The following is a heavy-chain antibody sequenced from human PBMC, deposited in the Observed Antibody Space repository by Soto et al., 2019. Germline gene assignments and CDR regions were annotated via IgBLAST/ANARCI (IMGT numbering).Heavy chain of an antibody. CDR2: ISGGTT. D-gene: IGHD3-22*01. J-gene: IGHJ4*02. CDR1: GFTFSSFS. V-gene: IGHV3-64*04. Sequence: PGGSLRLSCSASGFTFSSFSMHWVRQAPGKGLEYVSAISGGTTYYADSVKGRFTISRDNSKNTLFLQMNSLRAEDAAIYYCAKSPKVISTSFDYWGQGSLVTVSS. CDR3: AKSPKVISTSFDY.